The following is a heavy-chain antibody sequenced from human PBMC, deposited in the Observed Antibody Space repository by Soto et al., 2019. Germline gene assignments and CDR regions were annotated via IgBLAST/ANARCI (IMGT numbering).Heavy chain of an antibody. CDR2: ISFSGDYI. V-gene: IGHV3-21*04. J-gene: IGHJ6*02. D-gene: IGHD1-26*01. CDR3: ARQEGATVLFYYGMDV. CDR1: GFPLEKYG. Sequence: PGGSLRLSCAVSGFPLEKYGMNWVRQAPGKGLEWVSSISFSGDYIYYADSVKGRFTISADKSISAAYLQWSSLKASDTSMYYCARQEGATVLFYYGMDVWGQGTTVTVSS.